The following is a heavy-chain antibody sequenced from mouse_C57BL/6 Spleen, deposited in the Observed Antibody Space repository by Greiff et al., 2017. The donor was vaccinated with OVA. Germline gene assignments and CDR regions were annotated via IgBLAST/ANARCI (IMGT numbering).Heavy chain of an antibody. CDR3: ARAQDRDYYGSSPFCDY. CDR1: GYTFTSYW. Sequence: QVQLQQSGAELVKPGASVKLSCKASGYTFTSYWMHWVKQRPGHGLEWIGMIHPNSGSTNYTEKFKSKATLTVDKSSSTAYMQLSSLTSEDSAGYYGARAQDRDYYGSSPFCDYWGQGTTRTVSS. J-gene: IGHJ2*01. CDR2: IHPNSGST. D-gene: IGHD1-1*01. V-gene: IGHV1-64*01.